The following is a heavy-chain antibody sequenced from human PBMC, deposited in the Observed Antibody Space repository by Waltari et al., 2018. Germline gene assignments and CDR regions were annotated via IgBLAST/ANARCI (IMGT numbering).Heavy chain of an antibody. CDR1: GFTFSTYS. Sequence: EVQLVESGGDLIQPGGSLRLSCAASGFTFSTYSMNWVRRAPGKGLEWISYISSSSSTIYYADSVKGRFTISRDNAKNSLYLQMNSLRAEDTAVYYCAKDRAFGEWGQGTMVTVSS. V-gene: IGHV3-48*04. D-gene: IGHD3-10*01. CDR3: AKDRAFGE. J-gene: IGHJ3*01. CDR2: ISSSSSTI.